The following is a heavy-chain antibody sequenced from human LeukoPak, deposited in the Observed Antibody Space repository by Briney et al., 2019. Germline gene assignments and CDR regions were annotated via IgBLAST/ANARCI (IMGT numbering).Heavy chain of an antibody. D-gene: IGHD3-9*01. CDR1: SGSVSNSHYY. Sequence: SETLSLTCTVSSGSVSNSHYYWAWVRQPPGKGLEWLGSIFYSGNTHYHPSLKSPVTISIDTSKNQFSLKVSSVTAADTAIYYCARDLSFDWFPYYFDYWGQGILVTVSS. CDR2: IFYSGNT. J-gene: IGHJ4*02. CDR3: ARDLSFDWFPYYFDY. V-gene: IGHV4-39*07.